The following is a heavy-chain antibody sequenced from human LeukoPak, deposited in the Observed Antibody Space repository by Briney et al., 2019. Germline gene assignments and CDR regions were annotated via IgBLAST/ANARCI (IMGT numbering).Heavy chain of an antibody. V-gene: IGHV4-61*02. CDR1: GGSISSGSYY. D-gene: IGHD6-19*01. J-gene: IGHJ5*02. Sequence: SEILSLTCTVSGGSISSGSYYWSWIRQPAGKGLEWIGRIYTSGSTNYNPSLKSRVTISVDTSKNQFSLKLSSVTAADTAVYYCARYVEREWLVSFNWFDPWGQGTLVTVSS. CDR2: IYTSGST. CDR3: ARYVEREWLVSFNWFDP.